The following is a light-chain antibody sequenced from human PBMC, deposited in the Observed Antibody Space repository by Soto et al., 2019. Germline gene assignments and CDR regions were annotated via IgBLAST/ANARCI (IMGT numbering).Light chain of an antibody. V-gene: IGLV1-47*02. CDR1: TSSIGTNY. J-gene: IGLJ2*01. CDR2: STN. CDR3: EAWDDSLSGPV. Sequence: SVLTQPPSASGTPGQRVTISCSGSTSSIGTNYVYWYQQLPGTAPRLLMYSTNKRPSGVPDRFSGSKSGTSAFLAITGLRSEDEANYYCEAWDDSLSGPVFGGGTKLTVL.